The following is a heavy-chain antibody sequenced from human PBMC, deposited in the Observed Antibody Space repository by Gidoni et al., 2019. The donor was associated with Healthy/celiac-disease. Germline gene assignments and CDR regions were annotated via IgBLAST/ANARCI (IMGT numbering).Heavy chain of an antibody. CDR1: GCTFSSYG. D-gene: IGHD2-15*01. CDR3: ARDFVVSEYCSGGSCYGLDYYYYGMDV. Sequence: QVQLVESGGGVVQPGRSLRLSCAASGCTFSSYGMHWVRQAPGKGLEWVAVIWYDGSNKYYADSVKCRFTISRDNSKNTLYLQMNSLRAEDTAVYYCARDFVVSEYCSGGSCYGLDYYYYGMDVWGQGTTVTVSS. J-gene: IGHJ6*02. V-gene: IGHV3-33*01. CDR2: IWYDGSNK.